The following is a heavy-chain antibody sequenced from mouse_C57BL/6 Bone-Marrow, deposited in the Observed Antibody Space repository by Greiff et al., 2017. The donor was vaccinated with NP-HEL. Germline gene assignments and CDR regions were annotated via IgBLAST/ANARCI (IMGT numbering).Heavy chain of an antibody. CDR1: GFNIKDDY. V-gene: IGHV14-4*01. D-gene: IGHD3-2*02. CDR2: IDPENGDT. Sequence: VQLKESGAELVRPGASVKLSCTASGFNIKDDYMHWVKQRPEQGLEWIGLIDPENGDTEYASKFQGKATITAATSSNTAYLQLSSLTSEDTAVYYCTTAQATGYWGQGTTLTVSS. J-gene: IGHJ2*01. CDR3: TTAQATGY.